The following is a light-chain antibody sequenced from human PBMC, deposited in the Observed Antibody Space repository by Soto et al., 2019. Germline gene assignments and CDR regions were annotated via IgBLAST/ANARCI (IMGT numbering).Light chain of an antibody. CDR3: QQSSNIPWT. CDR2: STS. CDR1: QNIDNY. V-gene: IGKV1-39*01. Sequence: IQLTQSPASLSASVGDRVTVSCRSSQNIDNYLNWYFQRPGKAPELLIYSTSNLKSGVPSRFRGSGSGTDFSLTINSLQSEDFATYYCQQSSNIPWTFGQGTKVEIK. J-gene: IGKJ1*01.